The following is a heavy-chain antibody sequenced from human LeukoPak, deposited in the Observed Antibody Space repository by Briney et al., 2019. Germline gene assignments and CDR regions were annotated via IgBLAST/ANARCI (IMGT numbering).Heavy chain of an antibody. V-gene: IGHV1-18*01. Sequence: GASVKVSCKASGYTFTRYGISWLRQAPGQGVEWMGWISEYSGDTKYAQKLQGRVTMTTDTSTSTVYMGLRSLRSDDTAVYYCARAYYYDSSGSNFDYWGQGTLVTVSS. D-gene: IGHD3-22*01. CDR1: GYTFTRYG. J-gene: IGHJ4*02. CDR3: ARAYYYDSSGSNFDY. CDR2: ISEYSGDT.